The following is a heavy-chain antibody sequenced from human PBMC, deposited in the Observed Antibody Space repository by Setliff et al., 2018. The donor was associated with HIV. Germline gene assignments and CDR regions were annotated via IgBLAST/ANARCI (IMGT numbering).Heavy chain of an antibody. V-gene: IGHV1-3*01. CDR1: GYTFTTYS. CDR2: INVGKGDT. CDR3: ARGALLAVFDFDY. D-gene: IGHD3-10*01. Sequence: ASLKVSCKASGYTFTTYSMHWVRQAPGQSLEWMGWINVGKGDTKYSQEFQGRITITRDTSANTAYMELSSLRSDDTAVYFCARGALLAVFDFDYWGHGTLVTVSS. J-gene: IGHJ4*01.